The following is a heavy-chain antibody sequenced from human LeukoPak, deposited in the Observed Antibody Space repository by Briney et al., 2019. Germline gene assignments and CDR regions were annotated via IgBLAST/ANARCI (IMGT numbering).Heavy chain of an antibody. D-gene: IGHD5-18*01. Sequence: ASVKVSCKTSGYTFTSYGIIWVRQAPGQRLEWMGWISAYNGNTNYAQKPQGRVTMNTDTSTSTDHMELRSLRSDDTAVYYCAREFMYTGPSWIRVYYYYMDVWGKGTTVTVSS. J-gene: IGHJ6*03. CDR1: GYTFTSYG. CDR2: ISAYNGNT. V-gene: IGHV1-18*01. CDR3: AREFMYTGPSWIRVYYYYMDV.